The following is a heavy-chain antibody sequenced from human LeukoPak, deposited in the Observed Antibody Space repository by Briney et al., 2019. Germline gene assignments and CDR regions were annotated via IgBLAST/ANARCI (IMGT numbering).Heavy chain of an antibody. J-gene: IGHJ5*02. CDR3: AREEGRNYVIAPASYNWFDP. D-gene: IGHD1-7*01. V-gene: IGHV1-2*02. CDR1: GYTFTGYY. CDR2: INPNSGGT. Sequence: ASVKVSCKASGYTFTGYYMHWVRQAPGQGLEWMGWINPNSGGTNYAQKFQGRVTMTRDTSISTAYMELSRLRSDDTAVYYCAREEGRNYVIAPASYNWFDPWGQGTLVTVSS.